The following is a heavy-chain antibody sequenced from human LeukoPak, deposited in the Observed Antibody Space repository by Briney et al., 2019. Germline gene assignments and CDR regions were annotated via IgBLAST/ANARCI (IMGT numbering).Heavy chain of an antibody. Sequence: GGSLRLSCAASGFTFSSYAMHWVRQAPGKGLEWVAVISYDGSNKYYADSVKGRFTISRDNSKNTLYLQMNSLRAEDTAVYYCARATTTDDKRFDYWGQGTLVTVSS. J-gene: IGHJ4*02. CDR2: ISYDGSNK. D-gene: IGHD1-26*01. V-gene: IGHV3-30*04. CDR3: ARATTTDDKRFDY. CDR1: GFTFSSYA.